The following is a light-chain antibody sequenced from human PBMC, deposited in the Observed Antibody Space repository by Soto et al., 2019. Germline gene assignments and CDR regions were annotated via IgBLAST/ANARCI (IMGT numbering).Light chain of an antibody. V-gene: IGKV1-39*01. CDR2: AAS. J-gene: IGKJ2*01. Sequence: DIQMTQSPSSLSASVGARVTITCRASQSISSYLNWYQQKPGKAPKLLIYAASSLQSGVPSRFSGSGSGTDFTLTISSLQPEDFATYYCQQSSSTPPTFGQGTKLEIK. CDR1: QSISSY. CDR3: QQSSSTPPT.